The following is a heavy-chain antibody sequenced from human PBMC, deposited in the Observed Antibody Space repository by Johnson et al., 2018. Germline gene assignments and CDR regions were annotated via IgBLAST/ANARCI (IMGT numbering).Heavy chain of an antibody. J-gene: IGHJ6*03. V-gene: IGHV4-59*01. CDR2: IYYSGST. Sequence: QVQLQESGPGLVKPSETLSLTCTVSGGSISSYYWSWIRQPPGKGLEWIGYIYYSGSTNYNPSLKSRVTISVDTSKNQFSLKLSSVTAADTAVYYCAGDRRGPFGPNYMDVWGKGTPVTVSS. CDR1: GGSISSYY. D-gene: IGHD3-16*01. CDR3: AGDRRGPFGPNYMDV.